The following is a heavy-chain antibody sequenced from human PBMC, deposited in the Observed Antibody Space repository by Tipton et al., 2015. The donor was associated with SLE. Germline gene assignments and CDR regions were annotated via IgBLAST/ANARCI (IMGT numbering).Heavy chain of an antibody. J-gene: IGHJ6*03. Sequence: TLSLTCTVSGGSISSGGYYWSWIRQHPGKGLEWIGYIYYSGSTYYNPSLKSRVTISVDTSKNQFSLKLSSVTAADTAVYYCARVGTIFGVVFYYMDVWGKGTTVTVSS. CDR2: IYYSGST. D-gene: IGHD3-3*01. CDR3: ARVGTIFGVVFYYMDV. CDR1: GGSISSGGYY. V-gene: IGHV4-31*03.